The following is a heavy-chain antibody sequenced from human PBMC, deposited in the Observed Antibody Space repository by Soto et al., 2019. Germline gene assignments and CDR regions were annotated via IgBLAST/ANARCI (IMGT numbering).Heavy chain of an antibody. CDR3: GGATYFSDSSSYSRCLDG. CDR2: SRGKTQGYSI. CDR1: GFTLSDHY. D-gene: IGHD3-22*01. Sequence: EVHLVESGGGLVQPGGSLRLSCAGSGFTLSDHYIDWVRQAPGKGLEWVGRSRGKTQGYSITYAASVKGRFTTSRDESKILVSLQMISIKTENTVIYYCGGATYFSDSSSYSRCLDGWSQGALVTVCS. J-gene: IGHJ4*02. V-gene: IGHV3-72*01.